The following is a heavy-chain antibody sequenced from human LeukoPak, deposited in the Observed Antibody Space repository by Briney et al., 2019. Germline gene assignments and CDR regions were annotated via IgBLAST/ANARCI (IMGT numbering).Heavy chain of an antibody. D-gene: IGHD2-15*01. J-gene: IGHJ4*02. CDR2: LYSGGST. CDR3: ARGDCSGGSCHSGL. V-gene: IGHV3-66*01. CDR1: GFAVSSTY. Sequence: GGSLRLSCAVSGFAVSSTYMSWVRQAPGKGLEWFSVLYSGGSTYYADYVQGRFTISRDNSKNTLYPQMNSMRVEDTAVYFCARGDCSGGSCHSGLWGQGTLVTVSS.